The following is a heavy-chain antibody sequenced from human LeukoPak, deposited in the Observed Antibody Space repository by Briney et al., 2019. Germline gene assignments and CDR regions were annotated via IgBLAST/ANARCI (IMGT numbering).Heavy chain of an antibody. CDR3: ARAPMAITTSAFPDAFDF. V-gene: IGHV4-59*11. J-gene: IGHJ3*01. D-gene: IGHD5-12*01. CDR1: GDSFSGHY. CDR2: VSYRGGT. Sequence: SDTLSLTCTVSGDSFSGHYWSWIRQTPGKGLECIRYVSYRGGTNYNPYLKRRVSISVDTSKNQFSLKLSSPAAADPAVYYCARAPMAITTSAFPDAFDFWGQGTMVTVSS.